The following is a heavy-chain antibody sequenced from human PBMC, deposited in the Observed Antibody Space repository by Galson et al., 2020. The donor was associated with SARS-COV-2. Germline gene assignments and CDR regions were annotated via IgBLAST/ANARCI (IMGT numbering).Heavy chain of an antibody. J-gene: IGHJ6*02. CDR1: GFTFDDYA. CDR3: AKDRGPLLWFVAMVGYQYGLDV. Sequence: SLKISCAGSGFTFDDYAMHWVRQVPGKGLEWVSGISWNSGSIDYVDSVKGRFTVSRDNAKNSLYLQMNSLRTEDTALYYCAKDRGPLLWFVAMVGYQYGLDVWGQGTTVTVSS. CDR2: ISWNSGSI. D-gene: IGHD3-10*01. V-gene: IGHV3-9*01.